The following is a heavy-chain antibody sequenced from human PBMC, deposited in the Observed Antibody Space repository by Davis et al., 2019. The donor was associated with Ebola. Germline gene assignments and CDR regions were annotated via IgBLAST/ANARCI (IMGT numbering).Heavy chain of an antibody. Sequence: ASVKVSCKASGDTFSSYYVHWVRQAPGQGLAWMGMINPSGTTTPYAQKFQVRVTMTRDTSINPVYMKLSSLRSDDTAVYYCATSWGRVAFDIWGQGTMVTVSS. D-gene: IGHD3-16*01. CDR1: GDTFSSYY. J-gene: IGHJ3*02. CDR2: INPSGTTT. CDR3: ATSWGRVAFDI. V-gene: IGHV1-46*01.